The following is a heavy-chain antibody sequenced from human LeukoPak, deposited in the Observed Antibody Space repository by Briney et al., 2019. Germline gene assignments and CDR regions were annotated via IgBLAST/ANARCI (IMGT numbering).Heavy chain of an antibody. Sequence: SETLSLTCTVSGGSISSSSYYWGWIRQPPGKGLEWIGSIFYSGSTYYNPSLKSRVTISVDMSKNQFSLKLSSVTAADTAVYYCARSTSLHLWKRVDYWGQGTLVTVSS. CDR3: ARSTSLHLWKRVDY. V-gene: IGHV4-39*07. CDR1: GGSISSSSYY. J-gene: IGHJ4*02. CDR2: IFYSGST. D-gene: IGHD3-16*02.